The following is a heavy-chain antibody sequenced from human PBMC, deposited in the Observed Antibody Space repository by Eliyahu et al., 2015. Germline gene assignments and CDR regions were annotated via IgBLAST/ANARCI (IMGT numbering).Heavy chain of an antibody. J-gene: IGHJ1*01. V-gene: IGHV4-34*01. CDR1: XGSFXGYY. D-gene: IGHD4-17*01. CDR3: ATTTVIYARGGGYFQH. CDR2: INHSGST. Sequence: QVQLQQWGAGLLKPSETLSLTCAVYXGSFXGYYWNWIRQPPGKGLEWIGEINHSGSTNYNPSLKSRVTISVDTSKNQFSLKLSSVTAADTAVYYCATTTVIYARGGGYFQHWGQGTLVTVSS.